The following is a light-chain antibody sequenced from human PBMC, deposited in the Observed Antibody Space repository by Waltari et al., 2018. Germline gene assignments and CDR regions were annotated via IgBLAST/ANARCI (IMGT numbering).Light chain of an antibody. V-gene: IGLV1-44*01. J-gene: IGLJ3*02. CDR2: RNN. CDR3: AAWDDSLNGLR. CDR1: SSNIGRNT. Sequence: QSVLTQPPSASWTSGHRVTISCFGSSSNIGRNTENWFHPLPGTAPKLLIYRNNQRPSGVPDRFSGSKSGTSASLAISGLQSEDESDYYCAAWDDSLNGLRFGGGTKLTVL.